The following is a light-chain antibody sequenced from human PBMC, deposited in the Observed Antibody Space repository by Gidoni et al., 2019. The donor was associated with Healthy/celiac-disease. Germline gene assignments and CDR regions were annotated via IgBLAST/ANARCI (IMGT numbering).Light chain of an antibody. V-gene: IGLV1-44*01. CDR3: AAWDDSLNGTYV. CDR1: SSNIGSNT. Sequence: QSVLTQPPSESGTPGQRVTISCSGSSSNIGSNTVNWYQQLPGTAPKLLIYSNNQRPSGVPDRFSGSKSGTLASLAISGLQSEDEADYYCAAWDDSLNGTYVFGTGTKVTVL. CDR2: SNN. J-gene: IGLJ1*01.